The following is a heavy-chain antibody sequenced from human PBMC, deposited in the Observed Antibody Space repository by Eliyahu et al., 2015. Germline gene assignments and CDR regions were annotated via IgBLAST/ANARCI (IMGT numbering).Heavy chain of an antibody. CDR2: ISFSSSTT. CDR3: ARDRGVTTSLAFDI. D-gene: IGHD3-10*01. V-gene: IGHV3-48*01. CDR1: GFXLSSHS. J-gene: IGHJ3*02. Sequence: DVHLVESGGDLVRPGGSLRLSCAASGFXLSSHSMNWVRQAPGKGLEWVSYISFSSSTTDYADSVKGRFTISRDNAKNSLYLQMNSLRVEDTAVYYCARDRGVTTSLAFDIWGQGTMITVSS.